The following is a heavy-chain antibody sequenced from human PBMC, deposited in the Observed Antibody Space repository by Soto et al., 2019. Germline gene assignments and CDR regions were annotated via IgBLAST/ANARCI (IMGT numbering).Heavy chain of an antibody. V-gene: IGHV1-18*01. J-gene: IGHJ4*02. Sequence: QVQLVQSGAEVKKPGASVKVSCRASGYNFHSYGITWVRQAPGQGLEWLGGISAYNGETPSGQMLQGRVSLTIDISTSTAYMELRRLRSDDTAVYFCARDLEESGDVWTGVGLYWGQGTRVTVSS. CDR1: GYNFHSYG. D-gene: IGHD3-3*01. CDR3: ARDLEESGDVWTGVGLY. CDR2: ISAYNGET.